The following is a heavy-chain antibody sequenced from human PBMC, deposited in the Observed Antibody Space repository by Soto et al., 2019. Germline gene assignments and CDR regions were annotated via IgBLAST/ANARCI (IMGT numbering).Heavy chain of an antibody. CDR3: AKSVAVAGAFDY. D-gene: IGHD6-19*01. CDR2: ISYDGSNK. J-gene: IGHJ4*02. CDR1: GFTFSSYG. Sequence: QVQLVESGGGVVQPGRSLRLSCAASGFTFSSYGMHWVRQAPGKGLEWVAVISYDGSNKYYADSVKGRFTISRDNSKNTLYLQMNSLRAEDTAVYYCAKSVAVAGAFDYWGQGTLVTVSS. V-gene: IGHV3-30*18.